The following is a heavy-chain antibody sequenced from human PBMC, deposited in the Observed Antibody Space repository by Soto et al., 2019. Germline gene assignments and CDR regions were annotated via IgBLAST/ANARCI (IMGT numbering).Heavy chain of an antibody. CDR3: ARDDVLCDGGRCDGLPLHV. V-gene: IGHV3-66*01. Sequence: GGSRRVSWAASGVTARSKYMSWVRPAPGKGLEWVSLSQSGGPTYYADSVKGRFTISRDTSENTVHLQMDSLRAEDTAVYYCARDDVLCDGGRCDGLPLHVCGTGSRVTDFS. J-gene: IGHJ6*03. CDR2: SQSGGPT. CDR1: GVTARSKY. D-gene: IGHD2-15*01.